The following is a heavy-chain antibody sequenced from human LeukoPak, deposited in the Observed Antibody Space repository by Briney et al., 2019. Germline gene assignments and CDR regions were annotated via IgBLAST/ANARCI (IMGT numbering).Heavy chain of an antibody. CDR3: ARLRVRGVINLVRSRYDY. CDR1: GGSFSGYY. D-gene: IGHD3-10*01. V-gene: IGHV4-34*01. CDR2: INHSGST. Sequence: SETLSLTCAVYGGSFSGYYWSWIRQPPGKGLEWIGEINHSGSTNYNPSLKSRVTISVDTSKNQFSLKLSSVTAADTAVYYCARLRVRGVINLVRSRYDYWGQGTLVTVSS. J-gene: IGHJ4*02.